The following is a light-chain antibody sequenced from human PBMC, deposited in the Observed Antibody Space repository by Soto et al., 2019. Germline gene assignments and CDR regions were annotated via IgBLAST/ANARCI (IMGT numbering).Light chain of an antibody. CDR2: DAS. J-gene: IGKJ5*01. Sequence: DIQVTQSPSSLSASVGDRGTMTGQASQNIKNYLNWYQQKPGRAPKLLIYDASNLEAGVPSRFMGSGSGTDFTFTISRMKPEDIATDYCQQYENIPTFGQGTRLEIK. CDR1: QNIKNY. V-gene: IGKV1-33*01. CDR3: QQYENIPT.